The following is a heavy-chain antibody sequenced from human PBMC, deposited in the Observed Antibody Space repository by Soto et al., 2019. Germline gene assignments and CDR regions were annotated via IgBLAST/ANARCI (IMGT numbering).Heavy chain of an antibody. CDR3: ARQRYCSGGSCPRRFDP. J-gene: IGHJ5*02. CDR2: IYYSGST. D-gene: IGHD2-15*01. CDR1: GGSISSGDYY. V-gene: IGHV4-30-4*01. Sequence: QVQLQESGPGLVKPSQTLSLTCTVSGGSISSGDYYWSWIRQPPGKCLEWIGYIYYSGSTYYNPSLKSRVTISVDTSKNQFSLKLSSVTAADTAVYYCARQRYCSGGSCPRRFDPWGQGTLVTVSS.